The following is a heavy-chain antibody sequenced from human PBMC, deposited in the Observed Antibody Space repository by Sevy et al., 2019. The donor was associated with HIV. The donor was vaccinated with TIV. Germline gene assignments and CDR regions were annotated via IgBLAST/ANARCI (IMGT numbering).Heavy chain of an antibody. J-gene: IGHJ4*02. Sequence: GGSLRLSCAASGFTFSIYTMNWVRQAPGKGLEWVSVISLSGGDTYYANSVKGRFTISRDNSKNTLYLQMNSLTAEDTAVYYCAKDRVSGTYYTSDFDYWGQGTLVTVSS. D-gene: IGHD3-10*01. V-gene: IGHV3-23*01. CDR3: AKDRVSGTYYTSDFDY. CDR2: ISLSGGDT. CDR1: GFTFSIYT.